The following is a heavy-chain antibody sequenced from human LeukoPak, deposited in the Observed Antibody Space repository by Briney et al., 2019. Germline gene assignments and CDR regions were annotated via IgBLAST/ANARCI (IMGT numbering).Heavy chain of an antibody. D-gene: IGHD4-17*01. CDR2: IYYSGST. V-gene: IGHV4-59*08. CDR1: GGSISSYC. J-gene: IGHJ4*02. Sequence: SETLSLTCTVSGGSISSYCWSWIRQPPGKGLEWIGYIYYSGSTNYNPSLKSRVTISVDTSKNQFSLKLSSVTAADTAVYYCARQHGDYDFDYWGQGTLVTVSS. CDR3: ARQHGDYDFDY.